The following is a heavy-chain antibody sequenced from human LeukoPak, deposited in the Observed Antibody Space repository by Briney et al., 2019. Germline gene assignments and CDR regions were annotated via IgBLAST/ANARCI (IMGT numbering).Heavy chain of an antibody. CDR2: ISGSGGST. CDR3: AKMFGYSSSWYLWYFDY. J-gene: IGHJ4*02. CDR1: GFTFSSYA. D-gene: IGHD6-13*01. Sequence: PGGSLRLSCAASGFTFSSYAMSWVRQAPGKGLEWVSAISGSGGSTYYADSVKGRFTISRDNSKNTLYLQMNSLRAEDTAVYYCAKMFGYSSSWYLWYFDYWGQGTLVTVSS. V-gene: IGHV3-23*01.